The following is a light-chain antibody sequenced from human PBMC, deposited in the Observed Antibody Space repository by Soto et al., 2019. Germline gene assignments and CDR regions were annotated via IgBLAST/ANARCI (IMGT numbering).Light chain of an antibody. CDR1: PSISTW. V-gene: IGKV1-5*03. CDR3: QQYNGYPHT. CDR2: KAS. J-gene: IGKJ2*01. Sequence: DIQMTQSPSTLSASVGDRVTITCRASPSISTWLAWYKQKPGKAPKLLIYKASSLRNGVPSRFSGSGSGTEFTLTIYSLQPDDFASYYCQQYNGYPHTFGQGTKLDIK.